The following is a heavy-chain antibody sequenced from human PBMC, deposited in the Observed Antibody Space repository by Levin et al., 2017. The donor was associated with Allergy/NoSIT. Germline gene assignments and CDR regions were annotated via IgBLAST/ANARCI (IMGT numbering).Heavy chain of an antibody. V-gene: IGHV3-49*03. CDR3: SRGDITGWFGINDF. J-gene: IGHJ4*02. Sequence: GGSLRLSCATSGFNFGAYGVSWFRQAPGKGLEWVAFIRRTPYGATTEYAASVEGRFTVSRDDSKTTAFLQMNSLKTEDTAVYYCSRGDITGWFGINDFWGQGTLVTVSS. CDR1: GFNFGAYG. CDR2: IRRTPYGATT. D-gene: IGHD6-19*01.